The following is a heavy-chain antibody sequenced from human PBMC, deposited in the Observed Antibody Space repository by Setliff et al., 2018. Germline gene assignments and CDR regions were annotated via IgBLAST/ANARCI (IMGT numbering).Heavy chain of an antibody. CDR3: ARAPIAAAGISMDV. CDR2: ISAHDGKI. D-gene: IGHD6-13*01. V-gene: IGHV1-18*01. J-gene: IGHJ6*03. CDR1: GYTFTDYG. Sequence: ASVKVSCKASGYTFTDYGINWVRQAPGQGLEWMGWISAHDGKINYTQGFQGRITMTTDPSMTTAYMELRGLKFDDAAVYYCARAPIAAAGISMDVWGKGTTVTVSS.